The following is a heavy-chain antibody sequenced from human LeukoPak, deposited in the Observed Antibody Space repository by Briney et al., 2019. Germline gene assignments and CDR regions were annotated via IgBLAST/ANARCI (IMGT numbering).Heavy chain of an antibody. Sequence: GGSLRLSCAASGFTFSSYTMNWVRQAPGKGLEWVSFISTSSSYIHYADSVKGRFTISRDNAKNSLFLQMNSLRAEDTAVYYCAKEAADIVVVPAAMMDSWGQGTLVTVSS. CDR1: GFTFSSYT. D-gene: IGHD2-2*01. J-gene: IGHJ5*01. CDR3: AKEAADIVVVPAAMMDS. V-gene: IGHV3-21*01. CDR2: ISTSSSYI.